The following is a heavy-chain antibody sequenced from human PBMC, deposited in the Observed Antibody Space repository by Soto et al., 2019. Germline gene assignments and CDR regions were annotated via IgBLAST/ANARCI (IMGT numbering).Heavy chain of an antibody. CDR2: ITGNGDTT. J-gene: IGHJ4*02. V-gene: IGHV3-23*01. CDR3: AKDLYPDSRSWSIDY. CDR1: GLTFRVYA. D-gene: IGHD3-22*01. Sequence: PGGSLRLSCAASGLTFRVYAMSWVRQAPGKGPEWVSSITGNGDTTYYTDSVKGRFTISRDNSKNTLYLQLNSLRAEDTAVYYCAKDLYPDSRSWSIDYWGQGTLVTVSS.